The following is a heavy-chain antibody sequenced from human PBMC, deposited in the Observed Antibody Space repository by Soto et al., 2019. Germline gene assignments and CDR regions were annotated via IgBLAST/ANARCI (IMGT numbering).Heavy chain of an antibody. CDR3: AKNGQPPYYYYGLDV. D-gene: IGHD2-8*01. CDR1: GYTFTRYG. CDR2: ISGYNGDT. V-gene: IGHV1-18*01. Sequence: GHLVQSEAEVKKSGASVKVSCKASGYTFTRYGISWVRQAPGQGLERMGWISGYNGDTNYAREFQGRVSMTIEPSTTTAYMELRSLTSDDTAVYYCAKNGQPPYYYYGLDVWGQGTKVTVSS. J-gene: IGHJ6*02.